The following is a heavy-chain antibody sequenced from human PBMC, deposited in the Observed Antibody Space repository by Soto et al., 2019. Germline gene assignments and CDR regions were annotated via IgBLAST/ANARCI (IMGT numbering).Heavy chain of an antibody. CDR3: AKEQGRVAAALDY. CDR2: ITSSGSNT. D-gene: IGHD6-13*01. Sequence: EVQLLESGGDLVQRGGSLRLSCAASGFTFSGYGMSWVRQAPGKGLEWVSSITSSGSNTYYVDSVKGRFTISRDNSKNTLYLQKNSLTVEDTAVDYCAKEQGRVAAALDYWGQGTLVTVSS. CDR1: GFTFSGYG. V-gene: IGHV3-23*01. J-gene: IGHJ4*02.